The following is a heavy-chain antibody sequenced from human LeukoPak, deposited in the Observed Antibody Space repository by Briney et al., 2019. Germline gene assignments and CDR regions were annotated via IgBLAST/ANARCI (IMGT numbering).Heavy chain of an antibody. J-gene: IGHJ4*02. Sequence: GGSLRLSCAASGFTFSSYAMSWVRQAPGKGLEWVSAISGSGGSTYYADSVKGRFTISRDNSKNTLHLQMNSLRAEDTAVYYCAKAYGSGSYPGSRWVDYWGQGTLVTVSS. D-gene: IGHD3-10*01. V-gene: IGHV3-23*01. CDR1: GFTFSSYA. CDR2: ISGSGGST. CDR3: AKAYGSGSYPGSRWVDY.